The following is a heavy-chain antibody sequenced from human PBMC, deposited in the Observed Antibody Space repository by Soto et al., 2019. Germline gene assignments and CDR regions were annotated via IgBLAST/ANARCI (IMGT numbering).Heavy chain of an antibody. CDR3: ENRPAYGISTGYDPFDY. CDR2: IYWDDGK. Sequence: ESDTTLVNPTQTLTLTCTFSGFSLSTSGVGVAWIRQPPGKALEWLALIYWDDGKRYSPSLKTRLNITKDTSKNQVVLTLTNVEPGARVAYCRENRPAYGISTGYDPFDYRGQGSLVTVSS. CDR1: GFSLSTSGVG. D-gene: IGHD3-9*01. V-gene: IGHV2-5*02. J-gene: IGHJ4*02.